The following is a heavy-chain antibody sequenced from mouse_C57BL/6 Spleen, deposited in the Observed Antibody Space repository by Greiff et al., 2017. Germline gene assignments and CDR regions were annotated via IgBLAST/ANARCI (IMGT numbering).Heavy chain of an antibody. CDR3: ARVVTYYFDY. D-gene: IGHD2-2*01. Sequence: DVMLVESGGGLVKPGGSLKLSCAASGFTFSDYGMHWVRQAPEKGLEWVAYISSGSSTIYYADTVKGRFTISRDNAKNTLFLQMTSLRSEDTAMYYCARVVTYYFDYWGQGTTLTVSS. CDR2: ISSGSSTI. CDR1: GFTFSDYG. V-gene: IGHV5-17*01. J-gene: IGHJ2*01.